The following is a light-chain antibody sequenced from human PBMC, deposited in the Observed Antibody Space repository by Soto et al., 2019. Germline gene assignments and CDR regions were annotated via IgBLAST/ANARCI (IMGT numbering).Light chain of an antibody. CDR2: DAS. V-gene: IGKV3-11*01. CDR3: QVRTNWSIA. Sequence: EFVLTQSPATLSLSPGERATLSCRASQSVSSYLAWYQQKPGQAPRLLIYDASNRATGIPARFSGTGSGTDFTLTINNLEPEDFALYYCQVRTNWSIAFGRGTRLE. J-gene: IGKJ5*01. CDR1: QSVSSY.